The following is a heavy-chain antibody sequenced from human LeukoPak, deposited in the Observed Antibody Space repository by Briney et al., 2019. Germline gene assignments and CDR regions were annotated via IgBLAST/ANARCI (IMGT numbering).Heavy chain of an antibody. CDR1: GFTFSNYA. Sequence: GASLRLSCAASGFTFSNYAMSWVRQAPGKGLEWVSAITGSGSGIYYADSMKSRFTISRDNSKNTLYLQINSLRAEDTAVYYCAKWGDYDVLAGYYVSDYWGQGTLVTVSS. V-gene: IGHV3-23*01. J-gene: IGHJ4*02. D-gene: IGHD3-9*01. CDR3: AKWGDYDVLAGYYVSDY. CDR2: ITGSGSGI.